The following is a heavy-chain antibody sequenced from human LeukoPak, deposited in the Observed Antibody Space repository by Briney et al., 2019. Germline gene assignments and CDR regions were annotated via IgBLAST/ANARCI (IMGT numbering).Heavy chain of an antibody. CDR1: GFTFSSYS. CDR2: ISSSSSTI. D-gene: IGHD3-3*01. Sequence: GGSLRLSCAASGFTFSSYSMNWVRQAPGKGLEWVSYISSSSSTIYYADSVKGRFTISRDNAKNSLYLQMNSLRAEDTAVYYCARLVAPRLFGVVIPTGWYFDYWGQGTLVTVSS. CDR3: ARLVAPRLFGVVIPTGWYFDY. J-gene: IGHJ4*02. V-gene: IGHV3-48*01.